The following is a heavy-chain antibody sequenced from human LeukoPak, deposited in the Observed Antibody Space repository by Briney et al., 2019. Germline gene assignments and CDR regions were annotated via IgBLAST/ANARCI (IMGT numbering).Heavy chain of an antibody. CDR2: IYPGDSDT. CDR3: ARPRSSYDSSGYLY. D-gene: IGHD3-22*01. V-gene: IGHV5-51*01. Sequence: ASVKVSCKASGYTFTSYWIGWVRQMPGKGLEWMGFIYPGDSDTRYSPSFQGQVTISADKSISTAYLQWSSLKASDTAMYYCARPRSSYDSSGYLYWGQGTLVTVSS. CDR1: GYTFTSYW. J-gene: IGHJ4*02.